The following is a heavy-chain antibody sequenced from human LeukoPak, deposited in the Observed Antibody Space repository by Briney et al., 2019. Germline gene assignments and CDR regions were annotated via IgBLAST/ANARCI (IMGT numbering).Heavy chain of an antibody. Sequence: SETLSLTCTVSGGPISSSSYYWGWIRQPPGKGLEWIGSIYYSGSNQYNPSLKSRVTTSVDTSKNQFSLNLSSVTAADTAVYYCARHGRYYDILTGYYYWFDPWGQGTLVTVSS. D-gene: IGHD3-9*01. CDR1: GGPISSSSYY. CDR3: ARHGRYYDILTGYYYWFDP. J-gene: IGHJ5*02. V-gene: IGHV4-39*01. CDR2: IYYSGSN.